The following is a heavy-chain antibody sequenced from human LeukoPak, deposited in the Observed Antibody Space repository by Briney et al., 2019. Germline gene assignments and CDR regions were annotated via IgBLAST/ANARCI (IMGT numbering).Heavy chain of an antibody. CDR3: ARENPSSTLDY. V-gene: IGHV3-48*01. J-gene: IGHJ4*02. CDR1: GFTFSSYS. CDR2: ISSSSSTI. Sequence: GGSLRLSCAASGFTFSSYSMKWVRQAPGKGLEWVSYISSSSSTIYYADSVKGRFTISRDNAKNSLYLQMNSLRAEDTAVYYCARENPSSTLDYWGQGTLVTVSS. D-gene: IGHD2-2*01.